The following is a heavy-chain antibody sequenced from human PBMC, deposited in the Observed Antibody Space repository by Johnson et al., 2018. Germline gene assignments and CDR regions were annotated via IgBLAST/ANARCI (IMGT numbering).Heavy chain of an antibody. CDR1: GFTFSSYG. Sequence: QVQLVESGGGVVQPGRSLRLSCAASGFTFSSYGMHWVRQAPGKGLEWVAVIWYDGSNKYYADSVKGRFTIPRDNSKNTRYLQMNSLRAEDTAGYYCARVTAGAAAGSKYYYYGMDVWGQGTTVTVSS. CDR3: ARVTAGAAAGSKYYYYGMDV. J-gene: IGHJ6*02. V-gene: IGHV3-33*01. CDR2: IWYDGSNK. D-gene: IGHD6-13*01.